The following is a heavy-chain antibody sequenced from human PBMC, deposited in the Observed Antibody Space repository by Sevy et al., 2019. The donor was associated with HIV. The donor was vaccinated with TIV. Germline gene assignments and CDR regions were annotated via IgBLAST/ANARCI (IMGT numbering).Heavy chain of an antibody. CDR2: RSSSSSTI. CDR1: GFTFSSYS. Sequence: GGSLRLSCAASGFTFSSYSMNWVRLAPGKGLEWVSYRSSSSSTIDYADSVKGRFTISRDNAKNSLYLQMNSLRDEDMAVYYCARDSSAYDYDYVWGSYRYFGFDYWGQGTLVTVSS. D-gene: IGHD3-16*02. J-gene: IGHJ4*02. V-gene: IGHV3-48*02. CDR3: ARDSSAYDYDYVWGSYRYFGFDY.